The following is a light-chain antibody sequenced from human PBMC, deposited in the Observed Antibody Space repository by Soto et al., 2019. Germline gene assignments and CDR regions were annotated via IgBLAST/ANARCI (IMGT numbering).Light chain of an antibody. CDR3: GAWDDRLTAYV. J-gene: IGLJ1*01. CDR2: DNY. V-gene: IGLV1-51*01. CDR1: GSNVGYNS. Sequence: QSALTQPPSLSAAPGQEVTISCSGSGSNVGYNSVSWYQQLPGTAPKLLIYDNYKRPSGIPARFSGSKSGTSASLGITGLQTGDEADYYCGAWDDRLTAYVFGSGTKVTVL.